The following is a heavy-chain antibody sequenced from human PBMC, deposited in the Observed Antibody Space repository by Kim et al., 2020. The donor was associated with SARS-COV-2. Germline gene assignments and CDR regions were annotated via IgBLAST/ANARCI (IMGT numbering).Heavy chain of an antibody. D-gene: IGHD3-10*01. Sequence: ASVKVSCKASGYTFTGYYMHWVRQAPGQGLEWMGWINPNSGGTNYAQKFQGRVTMTRDTSISTAYMELSRLRSDDTAVYYCARGAAYYYGSGSYYNSDFDYWGQGTLVTVSS. CDR1: GYTFTGYY. J-gene: IGHJ4*02. CDR3: ARGAAYYYGSGSYYNSDFDY. CDR2: INPNSGGT. V-gene: IGHV1-2*02.